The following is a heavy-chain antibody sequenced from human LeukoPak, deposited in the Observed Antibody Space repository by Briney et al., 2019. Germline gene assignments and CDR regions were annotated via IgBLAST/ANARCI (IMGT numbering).Heavy chain of an antibody. Sequence: GGSLRLSCAASGFTFDDYGMSWVRQAPGKGLEWVSGINWNGGSTGYADSVKGRFTISRDNAKNSLYLQMNSLRAEDTALYYCARGYSSSWPNWFDPWGQGTLVTVSS. V-gene: IGHV3-20*04. CDR3: ARGYSSSWPNWFDP. CDR2: INWNGGST. J-gene: IGHJ5*02. CDR1: GFTFDDYG. D-gene: IGHD6-13*01.